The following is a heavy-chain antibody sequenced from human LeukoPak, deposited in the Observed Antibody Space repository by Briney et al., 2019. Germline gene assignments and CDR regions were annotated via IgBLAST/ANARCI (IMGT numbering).Heavy chain of an antibody. CDR1: GFTFGKYW. CDR3: ARDQYDTWSRRGNFDS. Sequence: GGSLRLSCVASGFTFGKYWMSWVRQAPGKGLEWVANIKLDGSEKNYVDSAKGRFTISRDNTKNSLYLQMNSLRVEDTAVFYCARDQYDTWSRRGNFDSWGQGTLAIVSS. CDR2: IKLDGSEK. V-gene: IGHV3-7*03. D-gene: IGHD3-3*01. J-gene: IGHJ4*02.